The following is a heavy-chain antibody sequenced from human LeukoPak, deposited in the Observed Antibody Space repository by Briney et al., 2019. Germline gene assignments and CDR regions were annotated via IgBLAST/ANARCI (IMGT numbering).Heavy chain of an antibody. CDR3: ARMAMVPGPYQRVHAFDI. D-gene: IGHD5-18*01. CDR2: INPNSGGT. J-gene: IGHJ3*02. CDR1: GYTFTGYC. V-gene: IGHV1-2*02. Sequence: GASVKVSCKASGYTFTGYCMHWVRQAPGQGLEWMGWINPNSGGTNHAQKFQGRVTMTRDTSISTAYMELSRLRSDDTAVYYCARMAMVPGPYQRVHAFDIWGQGTMVTASS.